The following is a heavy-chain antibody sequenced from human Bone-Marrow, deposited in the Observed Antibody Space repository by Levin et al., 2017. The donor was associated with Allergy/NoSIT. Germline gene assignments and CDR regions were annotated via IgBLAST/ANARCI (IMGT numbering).Heavy chain of an antibody. CDR3: AHRSDSLYAYGLDV. Sequence: SVKVSCKAFGDTFNKYVITWVRQAPGQGLEWVGGIIPLFGTANYAQKLQGRVTITADESTTMSYMELNSLTSEDTAVYYCAHRSDSLYAYGLDVWGQGTTVTVSS. CDR2: IIPLFGTA. J-gene: IGHJ6*02. V-gene: IGHV1-69*13. CDR1: GDTFNKYV. D-gene: IGHD5/OR15-5a*01.